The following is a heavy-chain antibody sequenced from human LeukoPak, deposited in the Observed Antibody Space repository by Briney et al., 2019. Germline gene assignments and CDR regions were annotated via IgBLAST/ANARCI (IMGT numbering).Heavy chain of an antibody. J-gene: IGHJ4*02. D-gene: IGHD2-2*01. CDR2: IYYSGST. V-gene: IGHV4-59*01. CDR3: ARASPRTRGFHFDY. Sequence: SETLSLTCTVSGGSISSYYWSWIRQPPGKGLEWIGYIYYSGSTNYNPSLKSRVTISVDTSKNQFSLKLSSVTAADTAVYYCARASPRTRGFHFDYWGQGTLVTVSS. CDR1: GGSISSYY.